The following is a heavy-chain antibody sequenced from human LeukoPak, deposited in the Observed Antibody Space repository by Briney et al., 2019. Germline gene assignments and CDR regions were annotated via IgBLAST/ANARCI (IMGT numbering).Heavy chain of an antibody. D-gene: IGHD5-12*01. CDR1: GFTFSSYA. J-gene: IGHJ4*02. CDR3: ARGDTGYDRGYFDY. CDR2: ISYDGSNK. Sequence: GRSLRLFCAASGFTFSSYAMHWVRQAPGKGLEWVAVISYDGSNKYYADSVKGRFTISRDNSKNTLYLQMNSLRAEDTAVYYCARGDTGYDRGYFDYWGQGTLVTVSS. V-gene: IGHV3-30-3*01.